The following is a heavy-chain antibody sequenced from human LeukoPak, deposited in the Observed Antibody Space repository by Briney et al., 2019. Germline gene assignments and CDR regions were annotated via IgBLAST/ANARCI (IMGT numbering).Heavy chain of an antibody. CDR2: ISSSAATI. Sequence: PGGSLRLSCAASGFAFSTYSMNWVRQAPGNGLEWVSSISSSAATIHYADSVKGRFTISRDNAKNSLYPQMNSLRDEDTAVYYCARDAAFSAFNMWGQGTMVTVSS. D-gene: IGHD2-15*01. CDR1: GFAFSTYS. J-gene: IGHJ3*02. CDR3: ARDAAFSAFNM. V-gene: IGHV3-48*02.